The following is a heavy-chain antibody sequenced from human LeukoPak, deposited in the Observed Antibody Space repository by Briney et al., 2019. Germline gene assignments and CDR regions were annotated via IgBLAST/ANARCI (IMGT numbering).Heavy chain of an antibody. V-gene: IGHV3-21*01. Sequence: PGGSLRLSCAASGITLDTYTINWVRQAPGKGLEWVSSIVTGTGKHYGDSVKGRFTISIDNAKNSLNLQMNSVRAEDTGVYYCARDKPGIAAPDVWGKGTTVTVSS. CDR1: GITLDTYT. CDR3: ARDKPGIAAPDV. CDR2: IVTGTGK. D-gene: IGHD6-13*01. J-gene: IGHJ6*04.